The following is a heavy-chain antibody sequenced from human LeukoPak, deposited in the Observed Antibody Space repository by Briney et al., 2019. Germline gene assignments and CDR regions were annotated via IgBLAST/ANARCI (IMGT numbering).Heavy chain of an antibody. Sequence: SETLSLTCTVSGDSISSYYWSWIRQPPGKGLEWIGYIHYSGSTNYNPSLKSRVTISVDTSKNQFSLNLSSVTAADTAVYYCARGPTSNWFDPWGQGTLVTVSS. CDR1: GDSISSYY. J-gene: IGHJ5*02. CDR2: IHYSGST. V-gene: IGHV4-59*08. CDR3: ARGPTSNWFDP.